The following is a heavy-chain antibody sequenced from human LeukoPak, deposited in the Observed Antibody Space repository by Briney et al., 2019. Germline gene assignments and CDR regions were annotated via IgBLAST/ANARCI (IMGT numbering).Heavy chain of an antibody. Sequence: SETLSLTCTVSGDSLSGSYWSWIRQSAGERPEYIGRINFSGTTNYNPSLRSRVTLSMDTSKNQVSLDLSAVPAADTAVYYCAKLLLPASKGAFIIWGLGTLVTVSS. CDR2: INFSGTT. CDR3: AKLLLPASKGAFII. D-gene: IGHD2-2*01. V-gene: IGHV4-4*07. J-gene: IGHJ3*02. CDR1: GDSLSGSY.